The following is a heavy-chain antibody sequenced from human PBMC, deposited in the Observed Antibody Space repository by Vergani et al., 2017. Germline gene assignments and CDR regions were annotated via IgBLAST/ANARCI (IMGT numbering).Heavy chain of an antibody. V-gene: IGHV4-59*11. CDR1: FDSIRTLS. J-gene: IGHJ5*02. CDR2: IHYSENT. Sequence: QVQLQESGPGLLKSSETLSLTCSVSFDSIRTLSCNWIRQPPGKGLEWIGSIHYSENTNYNPSLKTRVTISVDTSKNQLSLTLTSVTAADTAVYYCASDTHSGQRGDRWGQGILVTVTS. D-gene: IGHD6-19*01. CDR3: ASDTHSGQRGDR.